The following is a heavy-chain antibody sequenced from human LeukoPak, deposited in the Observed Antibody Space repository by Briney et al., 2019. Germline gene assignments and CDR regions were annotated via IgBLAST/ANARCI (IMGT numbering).Heavy chain of an antibody. CDR2: INPNSGGT. CDR3: ASGRDYGDERGAFDI. J-gene: IGHJ3*02. Sequence: ASVKVSCKASGYTFTGYYMHWVRPARGQGLEWMGWINPNSGGTNYAQKFQGRVTMTRDTSISTAYMELSRLRSDDTAVYYCASGRDYGDERGAFDIWGQGTMVTVSS. V-gene: IGHV1-2*02. D-gene: IGHD4-17*01. CDR1: GYTFTGYY.